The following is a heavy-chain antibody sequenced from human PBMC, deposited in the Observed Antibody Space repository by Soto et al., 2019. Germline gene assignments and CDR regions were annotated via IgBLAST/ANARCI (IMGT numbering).Heavy chain of an antibody. CDR1: GFSFSNYG. Sequence: QVQLVESGGGVVQPGRSLRLYCAASGFSFSNYGMHWVRQAPGKGLEWVAVISYDGSEKYYADSVKGRFTISRDNSKNTLYLQMNSLRAEDTAVYYCARGGIVVVVAATGYWGQGTLVTVSS. V-gene: IGHV3-30*03. J-gene: IGHJ4*02. D-gene: IGHD2-15*01. CDR3: ARGGIVVVVAATGY. CDR2: ISYDGSEK.